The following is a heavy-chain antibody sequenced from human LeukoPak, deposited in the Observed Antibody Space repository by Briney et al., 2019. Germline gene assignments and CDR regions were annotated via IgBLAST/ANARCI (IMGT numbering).Heavy chain of an antibody. CDR1: GFTFSSYA. D-gene: IGHD3-22*01. CDR3: AKDINYDSSGYFIDY. CDR2: ISGSGGST. J-gene: IGHJ4*02. Sequence: GGSLRLSCAASGFTFSSYAMSWVRQAPGKGLEWVSAISGSGGSTYYADSVKGRFTISRDDSKNTLYLQMNSLRAEDTAVYYCAKDINYDSSGYFIDYWGQGTLVTVSS. V-gene: IGHV3-23*01.